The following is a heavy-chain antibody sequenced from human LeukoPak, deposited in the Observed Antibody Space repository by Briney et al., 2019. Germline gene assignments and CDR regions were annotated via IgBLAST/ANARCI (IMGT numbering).Heavy chain of an antibody. CDR2: IIPIFGTA. D-gene: IGHD2-2*03. Sequence: SVKVSCKASGYTFTGYYMHWVRQAPGQGLEGMGGIIPIFGTANYAQKLQGRVTITADKSTSTAYMELSSLRSEDTAVYYCARGPPWIYAFDIWGQGTMVTVSS. J-gene: IGHJ3*02. V-gene: IGHV1-69*06. CDR3: ARGPPWIYAFDI. CDR1: GYTFTGYY.